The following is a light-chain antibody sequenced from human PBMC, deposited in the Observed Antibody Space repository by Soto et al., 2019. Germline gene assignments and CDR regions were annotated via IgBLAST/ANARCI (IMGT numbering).Light chain of an antibody. CDR2: KAS. Sequence: DIQMTQSPSTLSASVGDIVTITCRASQSINNWLAWYQQKPRKAPKLFIFKASTLEIGVPSRFSGSGSETEFTLSNSSLQPDDFATYFCQQYDSFPRTFGQGTKVEIK. J-gene: IGKJ1*01. CDR3: QQYDSFPRT. V-gene: IGKV1-5*03. CDR1: QSINNW.